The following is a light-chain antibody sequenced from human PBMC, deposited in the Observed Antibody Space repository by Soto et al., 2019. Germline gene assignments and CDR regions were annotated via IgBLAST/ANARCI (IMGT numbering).Light chain of an antibody. J-gene: IGLJ1*01. Sequence: QSALTQPASLSRSPGQTITISCTGTSSDVGSYNLVSWYQQHPGKAPKLMISEVNKRPSGVSDRFSGSKSGNTASLTIFGLQAEDEAIYYCCSLAHSDTYVFGSGTKLTVL. CDR1: SSDVGSYNL. V-gene: IGLV2-23*02. CDR2: EVN. CDR3: CSLAHSDTYV.